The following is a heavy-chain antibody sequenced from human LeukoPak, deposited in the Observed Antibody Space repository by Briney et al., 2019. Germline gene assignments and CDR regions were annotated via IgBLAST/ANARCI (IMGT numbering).Heavy chain of an antibody. D-gene: IGHD6-13*01. J-gene: IGHJ4*02. CDR1: GLAFNSYG. CDR3: ASAAGPFDH. V-gene: IGHV3-33*01. Sequence: GGSLRLSCAASGLAFNSYGMHWVRQAPGKGLEWVAVIWSDGSNKYYADSVKGRFTISRDNSKNTLYLQMSSLRAEDTAVYYCASAAGPFDHWGQGTLVTVSS. CDR2: IWSDGSNK.